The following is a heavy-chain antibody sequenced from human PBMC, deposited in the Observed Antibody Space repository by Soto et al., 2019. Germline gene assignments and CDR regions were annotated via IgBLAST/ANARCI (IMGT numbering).Heavy chain of an antibody. CDR3: ARREVGTTLDFDY. V-gene: IGHV1-18*01. D-gene: IGHD1-26*01. J-gene: IGHJ4*02. Sequence: QVQLVQSGAEVKKPGASVKVSCKASGYTFSSYGISWVRQAPGQGLGWMGWISAYNGNTKYAQKLQGRVTMTTDTSTSTASMELRSLRSDDTAVYYCARREVGTTLDFDYWGQGTLVTVSS. CDR1: GYTFSSYG. CDR2: ISAYNGNT.